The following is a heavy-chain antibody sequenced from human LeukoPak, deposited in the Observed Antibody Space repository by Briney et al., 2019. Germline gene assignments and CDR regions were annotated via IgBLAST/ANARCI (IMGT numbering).Heavy chain of an antibody. CDR2: IYSGGST. V-gene: IGHV3-53*01. D-gene: IGHD3-22*01. CDR3: ARAVPYYYDSSGYYYFDY. CDR1: GFTVSSNY. Sequence: GGSLRLSCAASGFTVSSNYISWVRQAPGKGLEWVSVIYSGGSTYYADSVKGRFTISRDNSKNTLYLQMNSLRAEDTAVYYCARAVPYYYDSSGYYYFDYWGQGTLVTVSS. J-gene: IGHJ4*02.